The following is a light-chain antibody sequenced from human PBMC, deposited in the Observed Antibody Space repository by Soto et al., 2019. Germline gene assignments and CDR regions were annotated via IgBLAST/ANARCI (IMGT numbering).Light chain of an antibody. CDR1: QSVSSSY. J-gene: IGKJ5*01. Sequence: EIVLTQSPGTLSLSPGERATLSCGASQSVSSSYLAWYQQKPGLAPRLLIYDASSRATGIPARFSGSGSGTDFTLTISSLEPEDFAVYYCQQRSNWPPITFGQGTRLEIK. V-gene: IGKV3D-20*02. CDR3: QQRSNWPPIT. CDR2: DAS.